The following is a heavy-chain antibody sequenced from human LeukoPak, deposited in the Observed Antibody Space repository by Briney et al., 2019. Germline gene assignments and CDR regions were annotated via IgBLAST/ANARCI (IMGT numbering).Heavy chain of an antibody. V-gene: IGHV4-34*01. D-gene: IGHD3-10*01. CDR1: GGSFSGYY. Sequence: MTSETLSLTCAVYGGSFSGYYWSWIRQPPGKGLEWIGEINHSGSTNYNPSLKSRVTISVDTSKNQFSLKLSSVTAADTAVYYCARGIWWFGARTPPNYYYYVMDVWGQGTTVTVSS. J-gene: IGHJ6*02. CDR2: INHSGST. CDR3: ARGIWWFGARTPPNYYYYVMDV.